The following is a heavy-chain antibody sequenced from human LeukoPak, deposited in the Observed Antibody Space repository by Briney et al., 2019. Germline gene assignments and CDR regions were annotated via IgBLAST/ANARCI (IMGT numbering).Heavy chain of an antibody. D-gene: IGHD3-16*01. CDR3: ARDWGWAFDP. J-gene: IGHJ5*02. CDR2: ISEDGRRR. CDR1: GCSFSSRW. V-gene: IGHV3-7*01. Sequence: GGSLRLSCVASGCSFSSRWMSWVRQAPGKGLEWVAHISEDGRRRDYVDSLRGRFTISRDNAKDSLFLELNSLRDEDTAVYYCARDWGWAFDPWGQGTLVTVFS.